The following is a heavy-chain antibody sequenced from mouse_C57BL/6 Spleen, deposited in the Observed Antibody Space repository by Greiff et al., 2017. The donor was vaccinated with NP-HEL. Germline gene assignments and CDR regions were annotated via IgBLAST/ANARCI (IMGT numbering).Heavy chain of an antibody. J-gene: IGHJ4*01. CDR2: ISGGGGNT. V-gene: IGHV5-9*01. D-gene: IGHD2-1*01. Sequence: EVQGVESGGGLVKPGGSLKLSCAASGFTFSSYTMSWVRQTPEKRLEWVATISGGGGNTYYPDSVKGRFTISRDNAKNTLYLQMSSLRSEDTALYYCARQGIYYGNDYAMDYWGQGTSVTVSS. CDR3: ARQGIYYGNDYAMDY. CDR1: GFTFSSYT.